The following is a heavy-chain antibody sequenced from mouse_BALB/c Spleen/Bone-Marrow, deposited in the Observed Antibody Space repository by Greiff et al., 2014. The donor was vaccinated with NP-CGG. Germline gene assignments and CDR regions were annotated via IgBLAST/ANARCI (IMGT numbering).Heavy chain of an antibody. Sequence: VMLVESGPELVKPGASVKISCTGSGYAFSSSWTNWVKQRPGQGLEWIGRIYPGDGDTNSNGRFKGKATLTADRSSNTAYMQLSSLTSVDSAVYFCARSAYYGSSYGAMDYWGQGTSVTVSS. V-gene: IGHV1-82*01. CDR3: ARSAYYGSSYGAMDY. CDR1: GYAFSSSW. D-gene: IGHD1-1*01. J-gene: IGHJ4*01. CDR2: IYPGDGDT.